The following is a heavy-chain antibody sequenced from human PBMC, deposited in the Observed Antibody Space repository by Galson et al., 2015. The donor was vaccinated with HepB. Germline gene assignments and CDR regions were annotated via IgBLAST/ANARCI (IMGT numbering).Heavy chain of an antibody. V-gene: IGHV3-23*01. CDR3: AKAWGIAVAGPEDY. D-gene: IGHD6-19*01. Sequence: SLRLSCAASGFTFSSYAMSWVRQAPGKGLEWVSAISGSGGSTYYADSVKGRFTISRDNSKNTLYLQMNSLRAEDTAVYYCAKAWGIAVAGPEDYWGQGTLVTVSS. J-gene: IGHJ4*02. CDR2: ISGSGGST. CDR1: GFTFSSYA.